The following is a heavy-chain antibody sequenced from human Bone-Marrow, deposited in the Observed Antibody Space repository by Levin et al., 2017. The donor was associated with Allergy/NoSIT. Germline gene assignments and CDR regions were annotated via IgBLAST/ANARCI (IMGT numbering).Heavy chain of an antibody. D-gene: IGHD6-13*01. CDR2: IYYSGST. J-gene: IGHJ3*02. CDR3: ARAQQLVQMVDAFDI. V-gene: IGHV4-59*01. CDR1: GGSISSYY. Sequence: SETLSLTCTVSGGSISSYYWSWIRQPPGKGLEWIGYIYYSGSTNYNPSLKSRVTISVDTSKNQFSLKLSSVTAADTAVYYCARAQQLVQMVDAFDIWGQGTMVTVSS.